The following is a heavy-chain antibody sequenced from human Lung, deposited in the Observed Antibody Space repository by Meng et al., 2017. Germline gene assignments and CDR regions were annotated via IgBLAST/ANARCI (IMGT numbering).Heavy chain of an antibody. D-gene: IGHD3-3*01. CDR1: GYTFTTYA. Sequence: ASVKVSCKASGYTFTTYAINWLRQAPGQGLEWMGWINTNTGNPTYARGFTGRFVFSLDTSVSTAYLQISSLKSEDTALYYCARSDSYNFWSNSPKDHLDYWGQVTLVTVSS. V-gene: IGHV7-4-1*02. CDR2: INTNTGNP. J-gene: IGHJ4*02. CDR3: ARSDSYNFWSNSPKDHLDY.